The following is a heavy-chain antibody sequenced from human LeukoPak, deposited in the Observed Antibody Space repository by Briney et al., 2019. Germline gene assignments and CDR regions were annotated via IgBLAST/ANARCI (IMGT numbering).Heavy chain of an antibody. CDR3: AKDSSTSNPYYGLDV. Sequence: GGSLRLSCAASGFTFSSYAMRWVRQAPGKGLEWVSTISCSGRSTYYADSVKGRFTISGDNSKKTLYLQMDSLRGEDTAVYYCAKDSSTSNPYYGLDVWGQGTTVTVSS. CDR1: GFTFSSYA. J-gene: IGHJ6*02. CDR2: ISCSGRST. V-gene: IGHV3-23*01. D-gene: IGHD4-11*01.